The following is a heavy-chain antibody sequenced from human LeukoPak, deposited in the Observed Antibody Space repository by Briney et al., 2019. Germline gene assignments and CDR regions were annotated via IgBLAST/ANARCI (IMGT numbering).Heavy chain of an antibody. CDR3: ARENWVFDY. J-gene: IGHJ4*02. V-gene: IGHV4-38-2*02. CDR1: GYSISSGYH. D-gene: IGHD7-27*01. Sequence: PSEXLSLTCVVSGYSISSGYHWGWIRQPPGEGLEWIGSVYRSGSTYYNPSLKSRVTISVDTSKNQISLKVRSVTAADTAVYYCARENWVFDYWGQGILVTVSS. CDR2: VYRSGST.